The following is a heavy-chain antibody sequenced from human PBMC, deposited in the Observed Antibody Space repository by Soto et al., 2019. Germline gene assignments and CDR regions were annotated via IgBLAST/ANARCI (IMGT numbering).Heavy chain of an antibody. CDR2: ISAYNIDT. CDR3: ARGHGEIIGAMDV. CDR1: GYRFETYA. V-gene: IGHV1-18*01. J-gene: IGHJ6*02. D-gene: IGHD3-3*01. Sequence: QVKLVQSGAEVKKPGASVKVSCKSSGYRFETYAMSWVRQAPGQGLEWMGWISAYNIDTFYAEKFQDRVSMTTDTSTGTAYMELRSLRSDDTAVYYCARGHGEIIGAMDVWGQGTTVTVSS.